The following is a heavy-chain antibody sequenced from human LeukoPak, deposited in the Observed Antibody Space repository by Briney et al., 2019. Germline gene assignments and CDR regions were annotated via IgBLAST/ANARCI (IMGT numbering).Heavy chain of an antibody. J-gene: IGHJ4*02. CDR3: VKDFLHGPHIEPVGSVGPFDF. Sequence: GGSLRLSCATSGFTFSSYAMSWVHQAPGKGLEWVAGIHADSGRTYHADSVKGRFTIFRDNSKNTLYLQMNSLRAEDTAVYYCVKDFLHGPHIEPVGSVGPFDFWGQGTLVIVSS. V-gene: IGHV3-23*01. CDR2: IHADSGRT. D-gene: IGHD2-21*01. CDR1: GFTFSSYA.